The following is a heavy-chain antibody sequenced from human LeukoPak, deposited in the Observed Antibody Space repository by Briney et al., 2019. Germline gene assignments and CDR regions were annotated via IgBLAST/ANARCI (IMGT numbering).Heavy chain of an antibody. Sequence: GGSLRLSCAASGFTVSSSYMNWVRQAPATGLEWVSVSYSGGSTYYADSVVGRFTISRNNSKNPLYLQMNSREAEDTAVYYCARGGVVVPFDYWGQGTLVTVSS. CDR1: GFTVSSSY. CDR3: ARGGVVVPFDY. J-gene: IGHJ4*02. D-gene: IGHD3-22*01. CDR2: SYSGGST. V-gene: IGHV3-53*01.